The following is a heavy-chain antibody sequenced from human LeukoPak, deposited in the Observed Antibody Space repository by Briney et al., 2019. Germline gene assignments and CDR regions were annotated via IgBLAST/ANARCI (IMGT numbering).Heavy chain of an antibody. V-gene: IGHV1-46*01. CDR2: INPSGGST. CDR1: GYTFTSNY. CDR3: ARDDYGDYVGENAFDI. D-gene: IGHD4-17*01. Sequence: ASVKVSCKASGYTFTSNYIHWVRQAPGQGLEWMGIINPSGGSTSYAQKFQGRVTMTRDTSTSTVYMELSSLRSEDTAVYYCARDDYGDYVGENAFDIWGQGTMVTVSS. J-gene: IGHJ3*02.